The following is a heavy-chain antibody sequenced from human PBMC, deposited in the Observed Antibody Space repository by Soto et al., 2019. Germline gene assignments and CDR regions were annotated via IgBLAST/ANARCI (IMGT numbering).Heavy chain of an antibody. V-gene: IGHV1-69*04. J-gene: IGHJ6*02. CDR2: IIPILGIA. Sequence: SVKVSCKASGYTFTSYAMHWVRQAPGQGLEWMGRIIPILGIANYAQKFQGRVSITADKSTSTAYMELSSLRSEDTAVYYCATMIVVVPASRHYYYGMDVWGQGTTVTVSS. D-gene: IGHD3-22*01. CDR1: GYTFTSYA. CDR3: ATMIVVVPASRHYYYGMDV.